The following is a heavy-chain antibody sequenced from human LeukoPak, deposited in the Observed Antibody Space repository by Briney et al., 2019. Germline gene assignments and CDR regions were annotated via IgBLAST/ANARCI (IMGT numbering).Heavy chain of an antibody. CDR3: AKAGGKAQTPFDP. V-gene: IGHV3-23*01. J-gene: IGHJ5*02. Sequence: GGSLRLSCAASGFTFSSYAMSWVRQAPGKGLEWVSAISGSGGSTYYADSVKGRFTISRDNSKNTAFLEMDSLRSEDTAVYYCAKAGGKAQTPFDPWGQGTLVTVLS. CDR1: GFTFSSYA. CDR2: ISGSGGST. D-gene: IGHD2-15*01.